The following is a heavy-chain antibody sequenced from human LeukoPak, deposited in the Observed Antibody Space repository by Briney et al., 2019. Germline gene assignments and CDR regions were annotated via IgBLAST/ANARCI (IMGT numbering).Heavy chain of an antibody. CDR1: GGSISSYY. D-gene: IGHD3-10*01. V-gene: IGHV4-59*08. CDR3: RGVRFGELFDY. Sequence: RASETLSLTCTVSGGSISSYYWSWIRQPPGKGLEWIGYIYYSGSTNYNPSLKSRVTISVDTSKNQFSLKLSSVTAADTAVYYCRGVRFGELFDYWGQGTLVTVSS. J-gene: IGHJ4*02. CDR2: IYYSGST.